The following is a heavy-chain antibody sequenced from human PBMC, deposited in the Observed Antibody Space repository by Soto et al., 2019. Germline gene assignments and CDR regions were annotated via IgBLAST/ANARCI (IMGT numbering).Heavy chain of an antibody. V-gene: IGHV1-3*01. Sequence: ASVKVSCKASGYTFTSYAMHWVRQAPGQRLEWMGWINAGNGNTKYSQKFQGRVTITRDTSASTAYMELSSLRSEDTAVYYCARGGYSTVYRWVFDYWGHGTLVTVSS. CDR1: GYTFTSYA. CDR2: INAGNGNT. J-gene: IGHJ4*01. D-gene: IGHD6-13*01. CDR3: ARGGYSTVYRWVFDY.